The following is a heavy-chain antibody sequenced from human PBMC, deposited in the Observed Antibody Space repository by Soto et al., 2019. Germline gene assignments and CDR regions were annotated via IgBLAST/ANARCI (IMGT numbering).Heavy chain of an antibody. V-gene: IGHV4-39*01. Sequence: PSETLSLTCTVSGGSISSSSYYWGWIRQPPGKGLEWIGSIYCSGSTYYNPSLKSRVTISVDTSKNQFSLKLSSVAAADTAVYYCARGTYYDFWSSFDYWGQGTLVTVSS. CDR2: IYCSGST. D-gene: IGHD3-3*01. J-gene: IGHJ4*02. CDR1: GGSISSSSYY. CDR3: ARGTYYDFWSSFDY.